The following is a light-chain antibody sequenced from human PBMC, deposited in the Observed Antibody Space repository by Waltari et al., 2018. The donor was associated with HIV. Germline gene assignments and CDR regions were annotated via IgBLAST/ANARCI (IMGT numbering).Light chain of an antibody. J-gene: IGLJ1*01. Sequence: NFMLTQPHSVSESPGKTVTISCARSSGSIASNHVQWYQQRPGSAPTPVIYEDNQRPSGVPDRFSWSIDSSSNSASLTISELKTEDEADYYCQSYDSTNPCIFGTGTRVTVL. V-gene: IGLV6-57*03. CDR2: EDN. CDR1: SGSIASNH. CDR3: QSYDSTNPCI.